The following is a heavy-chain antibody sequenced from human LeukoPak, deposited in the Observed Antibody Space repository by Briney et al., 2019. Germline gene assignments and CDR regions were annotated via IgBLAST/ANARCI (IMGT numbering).Heavy chain of an antibody. CDR2: IRYDGSNK. CDR3: AKDRGGYSGSYVDY. D-gene: IGHD1-26*01. V-gene: IGHV3-30*02. Sequence: GGSLRLSCAASGFTFSTYAMHWVRQAPGKGLEWVAFIRYDGSNKYYADSVKGRFTISRDNSKNTLYLQMNSLRAEDTAVYYCAKDRGGYSGSYVDYWGQGTLVTVSS. CDR1: GFTFSTYA. J-gene: IGHJ4*02.